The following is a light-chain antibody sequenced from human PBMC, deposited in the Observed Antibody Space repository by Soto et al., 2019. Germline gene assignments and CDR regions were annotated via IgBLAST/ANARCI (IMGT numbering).Light chain of an antibody. CDR1: SSNIGSGYN. CDR3: QSYDNTLRASL. CDR2: NSY. V-gene: IGLV1-40*01. J-gene: IGLJ3*02. Sequence: QSVLTQPPSVSGAPGQRGTISCTGSSSNIGSGYNVHWYQHVVGTAPKLLIYNSYNRPSGVPDRFSGSKSGSSASLAITGLQADDEADYYCQSYDNTLRASLFGGGTKVTVL.